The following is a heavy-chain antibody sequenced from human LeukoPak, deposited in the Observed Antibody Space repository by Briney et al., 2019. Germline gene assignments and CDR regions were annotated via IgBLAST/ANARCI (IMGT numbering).Heavy chain of an antibody. J-gene: IGHJ4*02. CDR2: IYYSGST. V-gene: IGHV4-30-4*08. Sequence: PSQTLSLTCTVSGGSISSGDYYWSRIRQPPGKGLEWIGYIYYSGSTYYNPSLKSRVTISVDTSKNQFSLKLSSVTAADTAVYYCARDAYYYDSSGYSPYFGYWGQGTLVTVSS. CDR3: ARDAYYYDSSGYSPYFGY. CDR1: GGSISSGDYY. D-gene: IGHD3-22*01.